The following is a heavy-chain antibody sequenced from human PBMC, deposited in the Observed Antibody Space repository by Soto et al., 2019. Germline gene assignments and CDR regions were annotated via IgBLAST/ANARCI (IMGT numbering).Heavy chain of an antibody. Sequence: SETLSLTCNMSGDSYSISTYSWSWIRQPPGKALHWIGFIYQSGVTSYNPSLASRVSISLDRSNNQCSLKLKSVTPADTAVYFGAGMPYTSGLRFDPWGRGTLVTVSS. CDR3: AGMPYTSGLRFDP. CDR1: GDSYSISTYS. V-gene: IGHV4-30-2*01. D-gene: IGHD6-19*01. J-gene: IGHJ5*02. CDR2: IYQSGVT.